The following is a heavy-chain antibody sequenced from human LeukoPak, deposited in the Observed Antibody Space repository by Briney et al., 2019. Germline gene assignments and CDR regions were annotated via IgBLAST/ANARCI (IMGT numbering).Heavy chain of an antibody. CDR1: GYTFTSYG. J-gene: IGHJ5*02. D-gene: IGHD3-3*01. V-gene: IGHV1-18*01. CDR2: ISAYNGNT. Sequence: GASVKVSCKASGYTFTSYGISWVRQAPGQGLEWMGWISAYNGNTNYAQKLQGRVTMTTDTSTSTAYMELRSLRSDDTAVYYCARARRGIITIFGVVTVNWFDPWGQGTLVTVSS. CDR3: ARARRGIITIFGVVTVNWFDP.